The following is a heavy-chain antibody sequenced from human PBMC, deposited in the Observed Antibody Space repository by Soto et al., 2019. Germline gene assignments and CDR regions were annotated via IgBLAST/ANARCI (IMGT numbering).Heavy chain of an antibody. D-gene: IGHD5-18*01. V-gene: IGHV3-23*01. CDR1: GFTFSSYS. CDR2: ISGSGDRT. J-gene: IGHJ4*02. Sequence: LRLSCAASGFTFSSYSMNWLRQPPGKGLEWVSAISGSGDRTYYADSVKGRFTISRDNSKNTLYLQMNSLRAEDSAVYYCVKERSGHSYADSWGQGTLVTVSS. CDR3: VKERSGHSYADS.